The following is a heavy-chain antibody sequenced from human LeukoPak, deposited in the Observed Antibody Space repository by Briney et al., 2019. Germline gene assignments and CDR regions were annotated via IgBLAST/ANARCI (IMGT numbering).Heavy chain of an antibody. CDR2: ISYDGSNK. J-gene: IGHJ4*02. V-gene: IGHV3-30-3*02. CDR3: AKSADFWTGFHPYFDY. D-gene: IGHD3/OR15-3a*01. Sequence: GGSLRLSCAASGFTFSSYAMHWVRQAPAKGLEWVAVISYDGSNKYYADSVKGRFTISRDNSKSTLFLQMNSLRAEDTAVYYCAKSADFWTGFHPYFDYWGQGTLVAVSS. CDR1: GFTFSSYA.